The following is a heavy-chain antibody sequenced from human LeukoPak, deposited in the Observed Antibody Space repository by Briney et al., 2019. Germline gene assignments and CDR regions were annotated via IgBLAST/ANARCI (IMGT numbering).Heavy chain of an antibody. J-gene: IGHJ4*02. CDR1: GFTFSNYV. V-gene: IGHV3-30*03. CDR3: ARGRGQWLVLGGFDY. CDR2: IAHDGSNK. Sequence: GGSLRLSCAASGFTFSNYVMQWVRQAPGKGLEWVALIAHDGSNKYYADSVKGRFTISRENSKNTVYLQMNSLRAEDTAVYYCARGRGQWLVLGGFDYWGQGTLVTVSS. D-gene: IGHD6-19*01.